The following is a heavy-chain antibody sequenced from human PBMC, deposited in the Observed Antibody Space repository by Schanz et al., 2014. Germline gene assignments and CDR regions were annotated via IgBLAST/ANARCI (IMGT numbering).Heavy chain of an antibody. V-gene: IGHV1-69*02. CDR3: ASSGAGYSSSWDFDY. D-gene: IGHD6-13*01. CDR2: IIPILGIA. CDR1: GGTLQSYT. J-gene: IGHJ4*02. Sequence: QVQLVQSGAEVKKPGSSVKVSCKASGGTLQSYTFSWVRQAPGQGLEWMGRIIPILGIANYAQKFQGRVTITADKSTFTAYMDVSSLRSEDTAVYYCASSGAGYSSSWDFDYWGQGTLVTVSS.